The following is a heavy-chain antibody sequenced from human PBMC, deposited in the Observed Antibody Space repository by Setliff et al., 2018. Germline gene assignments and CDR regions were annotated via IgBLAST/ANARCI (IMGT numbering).Heavy chain of an antibody. CDR1: GGSISSYY. CDR3: ARGACIGLDY. CDR2: IYYSGST. V-gene: IGHV4-59*01. Sequence: SETLSLTCTVSGGSISSYYWSWIRQPPGKRLEWIGYIYYSGSTNYSPSLKSRVTISIDMSKNQFSLKLNSVTAADTAVYYCARGACIGLDYWGQGTLVTVSS. J-gene: IGHJ4*02.